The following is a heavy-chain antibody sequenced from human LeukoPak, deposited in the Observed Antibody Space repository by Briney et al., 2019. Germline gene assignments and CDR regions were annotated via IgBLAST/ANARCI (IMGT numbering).Heavy chain of an antibody. J-gene: IGHJ4*02. D-gene: IGHD6-13*01. CDR3: ARGTTTTAGIDY. CDR2: INTDGSST. CDR1: GFTFSSHW. V-gene: IGHV3-74*01. Sequence: GGSLRLSCATSGFTFSSHWMHWVRQAPGEGLVWVSHINTDGSSTTYADPAKGRFTVSRDNATLFLQMTSVRVEDTAIYYCARGTTTTAGIDYWGQGTLVTVSS.